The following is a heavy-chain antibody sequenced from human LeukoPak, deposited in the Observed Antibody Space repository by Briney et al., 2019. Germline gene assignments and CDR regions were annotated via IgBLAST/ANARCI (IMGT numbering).Heavy chain of an antibody. CDR2: IKSKTDGGTT. Sequence: RAGGSLRLSCGASGFTFSNAWMSWVRQAPGKGLEWVGRIKSKTDGGTTDYAAPVKGRFTISRDDSKNTLYLQMNSLKTEDTAVYYCTTPKGTRFLEWYLFDYWGQGTLVTVSS. J-gene: IGHJ4*02. D-gene: IGHD3-3*01. CDR1: GFTFSNAW. CDR3: TTPKGTRFLEWYLFDY. V-gene: IGHV3-15*01.